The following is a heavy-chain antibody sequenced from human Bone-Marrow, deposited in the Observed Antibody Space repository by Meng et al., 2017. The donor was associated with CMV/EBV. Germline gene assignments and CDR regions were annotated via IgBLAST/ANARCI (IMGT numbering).Heavy chain of an antibody. J-gene: IGHJ4*02. CDR3: AREGNPFDL. D-gene: IGHD1-14*01. Sequence: LSLTCAASGFTFSSYAMSWVRQAPGKGLEWVSVIYSGGSSTYYADSAKGRFTISRDNSMNTLYLQMNSLRAEDKAVYYCAREGNPFDLWGQGTLVTVSS. CDR1: GFTFSSYA. V-gene: IGHV3-23*03. CDR2: IYSGGSST.